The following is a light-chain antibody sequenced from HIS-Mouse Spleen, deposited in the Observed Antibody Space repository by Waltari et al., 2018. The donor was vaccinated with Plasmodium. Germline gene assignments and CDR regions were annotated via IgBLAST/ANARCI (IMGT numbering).Light chain of an antibody. V-gene: IGLV2-11*01. CDR3: CSYAGSYTYV. CDR1: SSDVGGYNY. CDR2: DVS. J-gene: IGLJ1*01. Sequence: QSALTQPRPVSGSPGQSVTISCTGTSSDVGGYNYVSWYQQHPGNAPKLIIYDVSKRPSGVPDRFSGSKSGNTASLTISGLQAEDEADYYCCSYAGSYTYVFGTGTKVTVL.